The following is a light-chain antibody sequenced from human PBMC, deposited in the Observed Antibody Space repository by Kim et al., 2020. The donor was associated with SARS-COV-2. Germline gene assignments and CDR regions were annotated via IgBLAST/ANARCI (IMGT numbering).Light chain of an antibody. CDR3: YSAADNNVV. CDR2: KDS. J-gene: IGLJ2*01. V-gene: IGLV3-27*01. Sequence: VSTGQTARITCSGDVLAKKYARWFQQKPGQAPVLVIYKDSERPSGIPERFSGSRSGTIATLTISGAQVEDEADYYCYSAADNNVVFGGGTQLTVL. CDR1: VLAKKY.